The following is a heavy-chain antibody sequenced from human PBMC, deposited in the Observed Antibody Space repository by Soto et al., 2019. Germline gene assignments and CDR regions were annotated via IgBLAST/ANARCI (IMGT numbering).Heavy chain of an antibody. Sequence: EVQLVESGGGLVKPGGSLRLSCAASGFTFSSYSMNWVRQAPGKGLEWVSSISSSSSYIYYADSVKGRFTISRDNAKNSRYLQMNGLRAEDTAVYYCARDFVGGFAPWGQGTLVTVSS. CDR2: ISSSSSYI. V-gene: IGHV3-21*01. D-gene: IGHD3-16*01. J-gene: IGHJ5*02. CDR3: ARDFVGGFAP. CDR1: GFTFSSYS.